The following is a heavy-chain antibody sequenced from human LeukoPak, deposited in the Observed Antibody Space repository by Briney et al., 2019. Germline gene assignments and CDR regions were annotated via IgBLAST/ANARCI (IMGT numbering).Heavy chain of an antibody. CDR1: GFTFDDHA. D-gene: IGHD5-18*01. CDR3: AKGYSYGYGYYFDY. CDR2: ISWNSGSI. V-gene: IGHV3-9*01. J-gene: IGHJ4*02. Sequence: PGGSLRLSCAASGFTFDDHAMHWVRQAPGKGLGWVSGISWNSGSIGYADSVKGRFTISRDNAKNSLYLQMNSLRAEDTALYYCAKGYSYGYGYYFDYWGQGTLVTVSS.